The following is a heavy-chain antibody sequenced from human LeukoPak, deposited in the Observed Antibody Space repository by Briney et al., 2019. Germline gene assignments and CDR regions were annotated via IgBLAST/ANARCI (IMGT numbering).Heavy chain of an antibody. Sequence: GGSLRLSCAASGFTFSSYAMSWVRQAPGKGLEWVSAISGSGGSTYYADSVKGRFTISRDNSKNTLYLQMNSLRAEDTAVYYCAKDRYSSGWYGGGDYWGQGTLVTVSS. J-gene: IGHJ4*02. D-gene: IGHD6-19*01. V-gene: IGHV3-23*01. CDR3: AKDRYSSGWYGGGDY. CDR1: GFTFSSYA. CDR2: ISGSGGST.